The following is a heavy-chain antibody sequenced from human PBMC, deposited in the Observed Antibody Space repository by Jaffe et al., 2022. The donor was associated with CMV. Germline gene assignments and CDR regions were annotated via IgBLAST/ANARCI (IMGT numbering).Heavy chain of an antibody. D-gene: IGHD3-3*01. CDR3: ARDLEVFDVRGIDY. CDR1: GFTFSSYG. V-gene: IGHV3-33*01. Sequence: QVQLVESGGGVVQPGRSLRLSCAASGFTFSSYGMHWVRQAPGKGLEWVAVIWYDGSNKYYADSVKGRFTISRDNSKNTLYLQMNSLRAEDTAVYYCARDLEVFDVRGIDYWGQGTLVTVSS. J-gene: IGHJ4*02. CDR2: IWYDGSNK.